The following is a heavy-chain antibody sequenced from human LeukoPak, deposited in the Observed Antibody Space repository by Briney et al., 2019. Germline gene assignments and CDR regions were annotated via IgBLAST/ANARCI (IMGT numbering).Heavy chain of an antibody. Sequence: SETLSLTCTVSNSSISSGFHWGWIRQPPGKGLEWIGTLCHGGSTYFNPSLRSRVTISVDTSKNQFSLQLSSVTAADTAVYFCARMAPAARRHNAFDFWGQGTVVTVSS. CDR2: LCHGGST. J-gene: IGHJ3*01. D-gene: IGHD2-2*01. V-gene: IGHV4-38-2*02. CDR1: NSSISSGFH. CDR3: ARMAPAARRHNAFDF.